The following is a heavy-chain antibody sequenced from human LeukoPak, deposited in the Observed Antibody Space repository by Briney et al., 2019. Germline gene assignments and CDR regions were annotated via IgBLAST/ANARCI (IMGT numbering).Heavy chain of an antibody. V-gene: IGHV4-34*01. D-gene: IGHD5-18*01. CDR2: INHSGST. Sequence: SETLSLTCAVYGGSFSGYYWSWIRQPPGKELEWIGEINHSGSTNYNPSLKSRVTISVDTSKNQFSLKLSSVTAADTAVYYCARGGSRIQLWLDFDYWGQGTLVTVSS. J-gene: IGHJ4*02. CDR1: GGSFSGYY. CDR3: ARGGSRIQLWLDFDY.